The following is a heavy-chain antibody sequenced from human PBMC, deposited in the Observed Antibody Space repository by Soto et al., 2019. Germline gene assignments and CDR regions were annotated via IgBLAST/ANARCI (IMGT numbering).Heavy chain of an antibody. D-gene: IGHD5-12*01. J-gene: IGHJ4*02. V-gene: IGHV4-39*07. Sequence: ETLSLTCTVSGCSISSSSYYWGWIRQPQGTGRVWIGRIEDSGSTYYNASLEGLVTMSVDTSKTQFSLKLNSGTAADTAVYCGARESYSGYHSYDYWGQGILVTVSS. CDR1: GCSISSSSYY. CDR2: IEDSGST. CDR3: ARESYSGYHSYDY.